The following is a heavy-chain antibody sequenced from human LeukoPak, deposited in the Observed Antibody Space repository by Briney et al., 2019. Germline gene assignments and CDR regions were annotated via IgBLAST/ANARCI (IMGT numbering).Heavy chain of an antibody. V-gene: IGHV3-9*01. J-gene: IGHJ4*02. CDR3: VKDLIMGAAGVYFDY. CDR2: ISWNRGYI. CDR1: GFTFPDYA. Sequence: PGRSLRLSCAASGFTFPDYAMHWVRQAPGKGLEWVSSISWNRGYIDYADSVKGRFTISRDNSRNTGNLQMNSPRDEDTAVYYCVKDLIMGAAGVYFDYWGQGTLVTVSS. D-gene: IGHD1-26*01.